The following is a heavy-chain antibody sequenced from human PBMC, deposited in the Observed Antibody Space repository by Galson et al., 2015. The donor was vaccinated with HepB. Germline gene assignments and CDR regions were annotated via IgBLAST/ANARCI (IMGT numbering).Heavy chain of an antibody. CDR2: IWYDGSNK. V-gene: IGHV3-33*01. CDR1: GFTFSSYG. J-gene: IGHJ3*02. CDR3: ARDKGVDIVYNDAFDI. Sequence: SLRLSCAASGFTFSSYGMHWVRQAPGKGLEWVAVIWYDGSNKYYADSVKGRFTISRDNSKNTLYLQMNSLRAEDTAVYYCARDKGVDIVYNDAFDIWGQGTMVTVSS. D-gene: IGHD5-12*01.